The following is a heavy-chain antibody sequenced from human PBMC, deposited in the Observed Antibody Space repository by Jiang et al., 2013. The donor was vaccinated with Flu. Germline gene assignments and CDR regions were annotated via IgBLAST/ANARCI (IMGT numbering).Heavy chain of an antibody. CDR2: VYDSGSA. J-gene: IGHJ4*01. D-gene: IGHD5-12*01. CDR3: ARAQKYSGFELPYFDY. CDR1: GGSISSSSYF. V-gene: IGHV4-39*07. Sequence: GPGLVKPSETLSLTCTVSGGSISSSSYFWAWIRQPPGKGLEWIGSVYDSGSAWYNPSLKSRVTISVDTSKSQFSLKVRSVAAADAAVYFCARAQKYSGFELPYFDYWATEPGSPSPQ.